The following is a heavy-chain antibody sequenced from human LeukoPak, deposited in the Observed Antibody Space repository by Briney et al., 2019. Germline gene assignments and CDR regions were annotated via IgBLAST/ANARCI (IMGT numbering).Heavy chain of an antibody. D-gene: IGHD1-26*01. V-gene: IGHV4-4*02. Sequence: SETLSLTCAVSGGSISSSNWWSWVRQPPGKGLEWIGEIYHSGSTNYNPSLKSRVTISVDKSKNQFSLKLSSVTAADTAVYYCARDSTPSGSYYYYYYMDVWGKGTTVTVSS. CDR2: IYHSGST. CDR3: ARDSTPSGSYYYYYYMDV. CDR1: GGSISSSNW. J-gene: IGHJ6*03.